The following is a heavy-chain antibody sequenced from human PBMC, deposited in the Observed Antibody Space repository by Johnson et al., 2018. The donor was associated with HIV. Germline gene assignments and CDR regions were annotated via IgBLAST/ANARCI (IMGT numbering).Heavy chain of an antibody. V-gene: IGHV3-66*01. CDR2: IYSGGST. CDR3: AKDLFTEREDDVFDF. D-gene: IGHD1-26*01. Sequence: MLLVESGGGLVKPGGSLRLSCAASGFTFSNAWMSWVRQAPGKGLEWVSVIYSGGSTYYADSVKGRFTISRDNSKNTLYLQMNSLRAEDTAVYYCAKDLFTEREDDVFDFWGQGTMVTVSS. J-gene: IGHJ3*01. CDR1: GFTFSNAW.